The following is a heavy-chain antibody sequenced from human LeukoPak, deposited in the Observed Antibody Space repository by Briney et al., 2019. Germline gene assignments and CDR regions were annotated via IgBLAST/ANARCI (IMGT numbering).Heavy chain of an antibody. V-gene: IGHV1-18*01. D-gene: IGHD2-2*02. CDR2: ISAYNGNT. CDR1: GYTFTSYG. CDR3: ARAYDCSSTSCYMDY. Sequence: ASVKVSCKASGYTFTSYGISWVRQAPGQGLEWMGWISAYNGNTNYAQKLQGRVTMTTDTSTSTAYMELRSLRSDDTAVYYCARAYDCSSTSCYMDYWGQGTLVTVSS. J-gene: IGHJ4*02.